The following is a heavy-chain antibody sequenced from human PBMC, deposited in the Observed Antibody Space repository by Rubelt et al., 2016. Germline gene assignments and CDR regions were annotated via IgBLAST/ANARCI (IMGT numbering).Heavy chain of an antibody. D-gene: IGHD6-19*01. V-gene: IGHV4-59*12. Sequence: QVQLQESGPGLVKPSETLSLTCTVSGGSIGSYYWSWIRQPPGKGLEWIGYIYYSGSTNYTPSPPSLRWLVTLSVDTSKNHVSRKLSSVTAADTAVDYCRVIGQPGRVAGVKDDYWGQGTLVTVSA. CDR2: IYYSGST. CDR3: RVIGQPGRVAGVKDDY. CDR1: GGSIGSYY. J-gene: IGHJ4*02.